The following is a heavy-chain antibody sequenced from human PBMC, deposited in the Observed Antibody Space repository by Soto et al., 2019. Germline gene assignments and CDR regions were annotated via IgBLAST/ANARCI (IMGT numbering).Heavy chain of an antibody. V-gene: IGHV1-46*01. J-gene: IGHJ4*02. Sequence: GASVKVSCKASGYTFTSYYMHWVRQAPGQGLEWMGIINPSGGSTSYAQKLQGRVTMTRDTSTSTVYMELSSLRSEDTAVYYCARMGSGSWTHYYFDYWGQGTLVTVSS. D-gene: IGHD3-10*01. CDR2: INPSGGST. CDR3: ARMGSGSWTHYYFDY. CDR1: GYTFTSYY.